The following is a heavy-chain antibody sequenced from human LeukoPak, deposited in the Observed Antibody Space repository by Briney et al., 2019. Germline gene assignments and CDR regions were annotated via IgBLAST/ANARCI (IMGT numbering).Heavy chain of an antibody. D-gene: IGHD2-15*01. V-gene: IGHV3-33*06. CDR1: GFTFDNYG. CDR3: AKDRGAANFDY. CDR2: IWYDGSNK. J-gene: IGHJ4*02. Sequence: GGSLRLSCAASGFTFDNYGMHWVRQAPGKGLEWVAVIWYDGSNKYYADSVKGRFTISRDNSKNTLYLQMNSLRAEDTAMYYCAKDRGAANFDYWGQGTLVTVSS.